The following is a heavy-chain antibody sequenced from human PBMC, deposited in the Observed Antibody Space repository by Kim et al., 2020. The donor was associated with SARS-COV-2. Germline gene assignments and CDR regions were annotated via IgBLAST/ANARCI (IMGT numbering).Heavy chain of an antibody. CDR2: ISYDGSNK. CDR1: GFTFSSYG. D-gene: IGHD6-13*01. V-gene: IGHV3-30*18. Sequence: GGSLRLSCAASGFTFSSYGMHWVRQAPGKGLEWVAVISYDGSNKYYADSVKGRFTISRDNSKNTLYLQMNSLRAEDTAVYYCAKDALAAVHTTYYYYGMDVWGQGTTVTVSS. J-gene: IGHJ6*02. CDR3: AKDALAAVHTTYYYYGMDV.